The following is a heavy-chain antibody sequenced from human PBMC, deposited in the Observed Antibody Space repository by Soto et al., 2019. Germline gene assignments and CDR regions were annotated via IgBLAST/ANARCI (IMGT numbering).Heavy chain of an antibody. J-gene: IGHJ4*02. V-gene: IGHV1-18*01. CDR1: GYTFTSYG. Sequence: QVQLVQSGTEVRKPGASVKVSCKASGYTFTSYGISWVRQAPGQGLEWMGWISNYNGNTNYTQKFRGRVTMTTDTSSTTAYMELRSLRSDDTAVYYCARSSAFPLDCSAYNGYFVYWGQGTLVTVSS. CDR3: ARSSAFPLDCSAYNGYFVY. CDR2: ISNYNGNT. D-gene: IGHD2-15*01.